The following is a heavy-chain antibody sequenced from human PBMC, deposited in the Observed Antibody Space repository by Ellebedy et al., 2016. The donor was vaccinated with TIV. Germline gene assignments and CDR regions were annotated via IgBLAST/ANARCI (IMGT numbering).Heavy chain of an antibody. D-gene: IGHD5-24*01. CDR3: AREWQLLPYSVLNV. Sequence: LRLXXSVSGHSVTSSSYYWTWIRQRSGRGLEWTGYISNTGKTYYNSSLKSRVDVSLDTSENQFSLKLSSMTAADAAVYYCAREWQLLPYSVLNVWGQGTVVTVSS. CDR2: ISNTGKT. J-gene: IGHJ3*01. CDR1: GHSVTSSSYY. V-gene: IGHV4-31*03.